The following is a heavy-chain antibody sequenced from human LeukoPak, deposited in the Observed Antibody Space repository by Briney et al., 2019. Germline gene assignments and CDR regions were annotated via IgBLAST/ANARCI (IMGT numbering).Heavy chain of an antibody. V-gene: IGHV3-33*01. CDR1: GFTFSSYG. CDR2: IWYDGRNK. CDR3: ARRHTYYYDSSGYPLDAFDI. Sequence: PGGSLRLSCAASGFTFSSYGMHWVRQAPGKGLEWVAVIWYDGRNKNYADSVKGRFTISRDNSKNTLYLQMNSLRAEDTAVYYCARRHTYYYDSSGYPLDAFDIWGQGTMVTVSS. J-gene: IGHJ3*02. D-gene: IGHD3-22*01.